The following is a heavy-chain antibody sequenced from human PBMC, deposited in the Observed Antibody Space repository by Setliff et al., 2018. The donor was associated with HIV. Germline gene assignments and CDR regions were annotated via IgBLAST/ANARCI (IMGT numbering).Heavy chain of an antibody. D-gene: IGHD2-8*01. CDR1: GFTFSSYG. CDR3: TKNLYTSRWSPLDY. J-gene: IGHJ4*02. Sequence: GGSLRLSCAGSGFTFSSYGMHWVRQAPGKGLEWVAFILHDGSDKDCSDSVKGRFTISRDNSKNTLYLQMNSLRTEDTAVYYCTKNLYTSRWSPLDYWGQGTLVTVSS. V-gene: IGHV3-30*02. CDR2: ILHDGSDK.